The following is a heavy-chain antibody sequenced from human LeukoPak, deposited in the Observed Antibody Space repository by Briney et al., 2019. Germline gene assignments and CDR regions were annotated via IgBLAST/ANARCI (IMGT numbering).Heavy chain of an antibody. J-gene: IGHJ5*02. Sequence: GGSLRLSCAASGFTFSSYAMSWVRQAPGKGLEWVSTISGSGGSTYYADSVKGRFTISRDNAKNSLYLQMNSLRAEDTAVYYCARDSASRDWFDPWGQGKLVTVSA. CDR1: GFTFSSYA. CDR2: ISGSGGST. CDR3: ARDSASRDWFDP. V-gene: IGHV3-23*01.